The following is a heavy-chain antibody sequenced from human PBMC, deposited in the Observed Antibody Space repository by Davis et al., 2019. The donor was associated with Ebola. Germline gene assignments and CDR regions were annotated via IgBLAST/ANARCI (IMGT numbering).Heavy chain of an antibody. CDR3: ARGNYGDYIVLYYYNMDV. V-gene: IGHV4-59*01. Sequence: SETLSLTCPVSGGSINTYFCSWIRQPPGKGLEWIGNIHYLWNTNFNPSLKIRVTMSVDTSKNQFSLKLSSVTAADTAVYYCARGNYGDYIVLYYYNMDVWGQGTTVTVSS. J-gene: IGHJ6*02. CDR2: IHYLWNT. D-gene: IGHD4-17*01. CDR1: GGSINTYF.